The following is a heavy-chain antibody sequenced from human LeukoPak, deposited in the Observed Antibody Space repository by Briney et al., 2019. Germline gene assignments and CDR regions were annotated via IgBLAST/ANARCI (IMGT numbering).Heavy chain of an antibody. CDR2: IIPIFGTA. V-gene: IGHV1-69*13. CDR3: AREGENYGGNLDQLVGEYFQH. J-gene: IGHJ1*01. D-gene: IGHD4-23*01. CDR1: GGTFSSYA. Sequence: SVKVSCKASGGTFSSYAISWVRRAPGQGLEWMGGIIPIFGTANYAQKFQGRVTITADESTSTAYMELSSLRSEDTAVYYCAREGENYGGNLDQLVGEYFQHWGQGTLVTVSS.